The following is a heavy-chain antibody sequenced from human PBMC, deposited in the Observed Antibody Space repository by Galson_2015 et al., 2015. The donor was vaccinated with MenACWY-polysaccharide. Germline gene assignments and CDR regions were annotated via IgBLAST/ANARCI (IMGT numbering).Heavy chain of an antibody. D-gene: IGHD3-10*01. CDR1: GFTFSSYW. J-gene: IGHJ4*02. V-gene: IGHV3-74*01. Sequence: SLRLSYAASGFTFSSYWMHWVRQAPGKGLVWVSRINADGKSTSYADSVKGRFTISRDNAKNTLYLQMNSLRAEDTAVYFCAKRTIFGSGNYKNTPVVYWGQGTLVTVSS. CDR2: INADGKST. CDR3: AKRTIFGSGNYKNTPVVY.